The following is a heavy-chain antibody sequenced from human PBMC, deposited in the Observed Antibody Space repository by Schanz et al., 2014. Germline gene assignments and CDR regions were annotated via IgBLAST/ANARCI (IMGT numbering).Heavy chain of an antibody. J-gene: IGHJ4*02. D-gene: IGHD3-10*01. CDR1: GFTFSSYA. Sequence: VQLVDSGGGLVKPGGSLRLSCAASGFTFSSYAMSWVRQAPGKGLEWVSAISGGGGTTYYADSVKGRFTISRDNAKNSQFLQMNSLRAEDTAVYYCARGGFGEVSYFDYWGQGTLVTVSA. V-gene: IGHV3-23*04. CDR2: ISGGGGTT. CDR3: ARGGFGEVSYFDY.